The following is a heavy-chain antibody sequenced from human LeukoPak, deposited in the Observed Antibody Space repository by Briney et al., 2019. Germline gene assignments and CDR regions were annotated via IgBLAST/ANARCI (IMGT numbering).Heavy chain of an antibody. Sequence: SETLSLTCTVSGASIGSTTYYWDWFRQPPGKGLEWIGNIYDSGGTHYNPSLKSRLTMSVDTSKNHFSLRLNSVTAADTAIYYCATHRRPGSGGYENAFEIWGQGTMVTVSS. D-gene: IGHD5-12*01. V-gene: IGHV4-39*01. CDR1: GASIGSTTYY. CDR3: ATHRRPGSGGYENAFEI. J-gene: IGHJ3*02. CDR2: IYDSGGT.